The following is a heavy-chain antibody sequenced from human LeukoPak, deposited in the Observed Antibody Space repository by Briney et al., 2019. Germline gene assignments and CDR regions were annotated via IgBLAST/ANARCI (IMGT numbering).Heavy chain of an antibody. V-gene: IGHV3-53*01. CDR1: GVAVSNSY. D-gene: IGHD3-22*01. Sequence: GGSLRLSCAASGVAVSNSYMSWVRQAPGKGLEWVSIVYSDDITYYVDSVRGRFTISRDNSRNTLYLQMNSLRSEDTAVYYCARGSPSSAWYWYVEYWGQGTLVSVSS. CDR3: ARGSPSSAWYWYVEY. CDR2: VYSDDIT. J-gene: IGHJ4*02.